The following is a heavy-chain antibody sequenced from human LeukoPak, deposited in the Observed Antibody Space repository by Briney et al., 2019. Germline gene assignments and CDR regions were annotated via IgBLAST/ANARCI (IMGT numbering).Heavy chain of an antibody. Sequence: GGSLRLSCAASGFTLNNYVMNWVRQAPGKGLEWVSSISGSGDSAYYADSVKGRFTISRDKSKNTLSLQMNSLRAEDTAVYYCAQQVGYCSSGSCYFTYWGQGTLVTVSS. CDR3: AQQVGYCSSGSCYFTY. CDR1: GFTLNNYV. D-gene: IGHD2-15*01. V-gene: IGHV3-23*01. CDR2: ISGSGDSA. J-gene: IGHJ1*01.